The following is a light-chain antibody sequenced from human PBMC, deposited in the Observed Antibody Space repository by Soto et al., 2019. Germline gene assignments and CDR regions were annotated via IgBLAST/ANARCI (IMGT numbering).Light chain of an antibody. CDR1: QSISSY. Sequence: EIHMTQSPSSLSASLGDRFTITCRASQSISSYLNWYQQKPGKAPKLLIYAASSLQSGVPSRFSGSGSGTDFTLTISSLQPEDFATYYCQQSYSTFITFGQGTRLEI. CDR2: AAS. J-gene: IGKJ5*01. V-gene: IGKV1-39*01. CDR3: QQSYSTFIT.